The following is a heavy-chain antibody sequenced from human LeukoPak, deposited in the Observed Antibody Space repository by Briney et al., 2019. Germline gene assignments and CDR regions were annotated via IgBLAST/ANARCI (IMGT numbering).Heavy chain of an antibody. V-gene: IGHV1-3*01. D-gene: IGHD6-13*01. CDR2: INAGNGNT. Sequence: ASVTVSCKASGYTFTSYAMHWVRQAPGQRLEWMGWINAGNGNTKYSQKFQGRVTITRDTSASTAYMELSSLRSEDTAVYYCARAVEGSSWYNYWGQGTLVTVSS. J-gene: IGHJ4*02. CDR1: GYTFTSYA. CDR3: ARAVEGSSWYNY.